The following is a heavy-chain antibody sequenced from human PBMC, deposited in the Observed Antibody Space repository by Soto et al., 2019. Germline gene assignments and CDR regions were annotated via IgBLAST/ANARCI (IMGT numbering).Heavy chain of an antibody. D-gene: IGHD3-10*01. CDR1: GVTFSSYA. J-gene: IGHJ4*02. CDR2: ISGSGGST. Sequence: EVQLLESGGGLVQPGGSLRLSCAASGVTFSSYAMSWVRQAPGKGLEWVSAISGSGGSTYYADSVKGRFTISRDNSKNTLYLQMNSLRAEDTAVYYCAKDRYYGSGSYLRAAEIDYWGQGTLVTVSS. V-gene: IGHV3-23*01. CDR3: AKDRYYGSGSYLRAAEIDY.